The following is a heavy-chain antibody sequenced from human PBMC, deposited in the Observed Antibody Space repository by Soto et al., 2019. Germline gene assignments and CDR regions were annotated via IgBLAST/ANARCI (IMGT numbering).Heavy chain of an antibody. V-gene: IGHV3-72*01. J-gene: IGHJ4*02. CDR1: GFTFCDHY. CDR2: IRNKANSYNK. CDR3: ARYSGSYSRGLDY. Sequence: EVQLVESGGGLVQPGGSLRLSCAASGFTFCDHYMEWVRQAPGKGLEWVGRIRNKANSYNKEYAASEKGRFTISRDDSRNSMYLQMNSLKTEDTAVFYCARYSGSYSRGLDYWGQGTRVLVSS. D-gene: IGHD1-26*01.